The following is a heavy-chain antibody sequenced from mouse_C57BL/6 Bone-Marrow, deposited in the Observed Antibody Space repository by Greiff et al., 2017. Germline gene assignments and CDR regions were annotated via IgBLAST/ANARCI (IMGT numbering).Heavy chain of an antibody. CDR3: AKRGSCKYYYARDY. J-gene: IGHJ4*01. CDR1: GFSLTSYG. D-gene: IGHD6-1*01. CDR2: IWGDGST. V-gene: IGHV2-3*01. Sequence: VQLKQSGPGLVAPSQSLSISCTVSGFSLTSYGVSWVRQPPGKGLEWLGVIWGDGSTNYHSALISRLCISKDNSNSQVFLKLKSLRTDDTATYDCAKRGSCKYYYARDYWGQGTSVTVSS.